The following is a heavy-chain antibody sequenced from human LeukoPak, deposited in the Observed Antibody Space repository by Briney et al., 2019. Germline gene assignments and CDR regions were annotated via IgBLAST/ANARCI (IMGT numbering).Heavy chain of an antibody. V-gene: IGHV3-53*01. Sequence: GGSLRLSCAASGFTVSSNYMSWVRQAPGKGLEWGSVIYTDVNTYYADFVKGRFTISRDNSKNTLYLQMNSLRAEDSAVYYCARGRGTTGIWKYYFYMDVWGKGTTVTASS. CDR3: ARGRGTTGIWKYYFYMDV. CDR2: IYTDVNT. CDR1: GFTVSSNY. D-gene: IGHD1-1*01. J-gene: IGHJ6*03.